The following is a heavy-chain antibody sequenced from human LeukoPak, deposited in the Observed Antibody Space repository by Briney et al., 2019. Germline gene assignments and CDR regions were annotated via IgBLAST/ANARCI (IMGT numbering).Heavy chain of an antibody. CDR2: ISWNSGSI. Sequence: GGSLRLSCAASGFTFDDYAMHWVRQAPGKGLEWVSGISWNSGSIGYADSVKGRFTISRDNAKNSLYLQMNSLRAEDTALYYCAKDIKRLLWFGELVDWGQGTLVTVSS. CDR1: GFTFDDYA. D-gene: IGHD3-10*01. V-gene: IGHV3-9*01. J-gene: IGHJ4*02. CDR3: AKDIKRLLWFGELVD.